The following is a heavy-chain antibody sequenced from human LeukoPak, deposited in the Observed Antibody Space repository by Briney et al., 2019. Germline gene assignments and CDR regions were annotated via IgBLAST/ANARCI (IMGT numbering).Heavy chain of an antibody. CDR3: ASITPGRTTNVGWDYYSYGMDV. CDR2: IDNTGSI. CDR1: GGFISSNY. Sequence: SETLSLTCTVSGGFISSNYWSWIRQPPGKGLEYIGYIDNTGSINYNPSLGSRVTISIDRSKKQFSLKLRSVTAADTAVYYCASITPGRTTNVGWDYYSYGMDVWGQGTTVTVSS. V-gene: IGHV4-59*08. J-gene: IGHJ6*02. D-gene: IGHD1-1*01.